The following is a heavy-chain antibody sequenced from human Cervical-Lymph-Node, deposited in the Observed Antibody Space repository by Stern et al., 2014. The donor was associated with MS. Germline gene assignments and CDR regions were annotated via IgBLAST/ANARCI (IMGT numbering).Heavy chain of an antibody. V-gene: IGHV3-33*01. CDR2: IWYDGSNP. CDR3: ASAYSTSHYYFDY. D-gene: IGHD6-13*01. J-gene: IGHJ4*02. CDR1: GFSFSRYA. Sequence: VQLEESGGGVVQPGRSLRLSCAASGFSFSRYAMHWVRQAPGKGLEWVALIWYDGSNPYYADSVTGRFTISSDNFKNTLYLQMNTLRAEHTAVYYCASAYSTSHYYFDYWGQGTLVTVSS.